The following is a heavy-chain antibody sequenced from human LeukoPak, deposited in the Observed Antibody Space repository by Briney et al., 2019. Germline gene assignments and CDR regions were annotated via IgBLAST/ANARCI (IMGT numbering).Heavy chain of an antibody. V-gene: IGHV4-34*01. J-gene: IGHJ1*01. Sequence: SETLSLTCTVSGDSISNYYWSWIRQPPGKGLEWIGEINHSGSTNYNPSLKSRVTISVDTSKNQFSLKLSSVTAADTAVYYCAMPKSYSSSWFSAWGQGTLVTVSS. D-gene: IGHD6-13*01. CDR2: INHSGST. CDR3: AMPKSYSSSWFSA. CDR1: GDSISNYY.